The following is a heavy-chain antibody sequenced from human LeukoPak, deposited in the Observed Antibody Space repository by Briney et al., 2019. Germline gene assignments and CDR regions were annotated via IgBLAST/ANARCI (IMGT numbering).Heavy chain of an antibody. CDR2: INPNSGET. CDR3: ARDRDYSNTERGFDY. Sequence: ASVKVSCKTSGYTFTDYYIHWVRQAPGQGLEWMGRINPNSGETNSAQKFQGRVTMTGDTSISTAYMELRRVTSGDTAVYYCARDRDYSNTERGFDYWGQGTLVTVSS. CDR1: GYTFTDYY. D-gene: IGHD4-11*01. J-gene: IGHJ4*02. V-gene: IGHV1-2*06.